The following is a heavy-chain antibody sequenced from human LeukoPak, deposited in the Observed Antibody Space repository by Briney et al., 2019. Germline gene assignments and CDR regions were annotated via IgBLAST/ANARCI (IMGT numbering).Heavy chain of an antibody. CDR2: INHSGST. Sequence: SETLSLTCAVYGGSFSGYYWSWIRQRPGEGLEWIGEINHSGSTNYNPPLKCRVTISGDTSKNQFSLKLSSVTAADTAVYYCAREAYYYDSSGQNTLGYWGQGTLVTVSS. J-gene: IGHJ4*02. CDR1: GGSFSGYY. D-gene: IGHD3-22*01. CDR3: AREAYYYDSSGQNTLGY. V-gene: IGHV4-34*01.